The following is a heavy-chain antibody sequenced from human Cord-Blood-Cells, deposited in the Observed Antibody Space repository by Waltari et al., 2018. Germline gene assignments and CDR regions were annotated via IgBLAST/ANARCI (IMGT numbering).Heavy chain of an antibody. Sequence: QVQLQQWGAGLLKPSETLSLTCAVYGGSFGGYYWSWIRQPPGKGLEWIGEINHSGSTNYNPSLKSRVTISVDTSKNQFSLKLSSVTAADTAVYYCARGRRSSSSYNWFDPWGQGTLVTVSS. D-gene: IGHD6-6*01. CDR2: INHSGST. J-gene: IGHJ5*02. CDR3: ARGRRSSSSYNWFDP. V-gene: IGHV4-34*01. CDR1: GGSFGGYY.